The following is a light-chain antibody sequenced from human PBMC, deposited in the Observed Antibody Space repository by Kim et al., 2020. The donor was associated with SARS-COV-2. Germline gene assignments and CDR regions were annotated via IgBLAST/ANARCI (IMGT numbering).Light chain of an antibody. CDR3: QPYHDWPWT. Sequence: SAEERAPRSRMASQPVNTYLAGYQQQRGQAPRLLLFGAYARATAFPSMFSGSGSGTDFTITISSLQSEDVAVYYYQPYHDWPWTFGQGTKVDIK. CDR1: QPVNTY. CDR2: GAY. V-gene: IGKV3-15*01. J-gene: IGKJ1*01.